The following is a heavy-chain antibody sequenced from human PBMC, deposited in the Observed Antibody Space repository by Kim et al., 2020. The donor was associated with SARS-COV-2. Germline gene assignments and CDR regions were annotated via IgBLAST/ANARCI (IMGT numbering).Heavy chain of an antibody. V-gene: IGHV4-39*01. D-gene: IGHD6-19*01. CDR2: ISYSGST. J-gene: IGHJ2*01. CDR3: ARPLYASAWSYWYFDL. Sequence: LETLSLTCTVSGGSINSNRYYWAWIRQPPGKGLEWIGSISYSGSTYYNPSLKGRVTISVDTSKNQFSLKLSSVTAADTAVYFCARPLYASAWSYWYFDLWGRGTLVTVSS. CDR1: GGSINSNRYY.